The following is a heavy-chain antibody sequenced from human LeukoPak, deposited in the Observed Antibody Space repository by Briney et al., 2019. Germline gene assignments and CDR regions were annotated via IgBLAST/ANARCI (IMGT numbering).Heavy chain of an antibody. V-gene: IGHV3-23*01. D-gene: IGHD3-22*01. J-gene: IGHJ4*02. CDR2: INNSGGST. CDR1: GFTFSSYA. CDR3: AKETYYYESSGYFLLDY. Sequence: GGSLRLSCAASGFTFSSYAMSWVRQAPGKGLEWVSTINNSGGSTYYADSVKGRFTISRDNSKNTLYLQMNSLRAEDTAVYYCAKETYYYESSGYFLLDYWGQGTLVTVSS.